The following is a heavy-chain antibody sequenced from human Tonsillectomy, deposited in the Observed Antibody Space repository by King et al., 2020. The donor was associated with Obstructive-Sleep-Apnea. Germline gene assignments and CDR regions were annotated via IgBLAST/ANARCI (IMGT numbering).Heavy chain of an antibody. CDR1: GGSISSSNW. V-gene: IGHV4-4*02. CDR2: IYHSGST. Sequence: VQLQESGPGLVKPSGTLSLTCAVSGGSISSSNWWSWVRQPPGKGLEWMGEIYHSGSTNSTPSLKSRVTISVDKSKNQFSLKLSSVTAADTAVYYCASIFSVAGTGDYYYYGMDVWGQGTTVTVSS. CDR3: ASIFSVAGTGDYYYYGMDV. D-gene: IGHD6-19*01. J-gene: IGHJ6*02.